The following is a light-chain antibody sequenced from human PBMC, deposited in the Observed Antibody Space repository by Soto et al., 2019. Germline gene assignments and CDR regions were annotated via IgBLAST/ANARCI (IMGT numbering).Light chain of an antibody. CDR2: GAS. CDR3: QQYLRSPRT. Sequence: EIVLTQSPGTLSLSPGERATLSCRASQSVSSNYLAWYRQKPGQAPRLLIYGASSRATGIPDRFSGSASGTDFTLTISRLEPEDFAVYYCQQYLRSPRTFGQGTKVEIK. J-gene: IGKJ1*01. CDR1: QSVSSNY. V-gene: IGKV3-20*01.